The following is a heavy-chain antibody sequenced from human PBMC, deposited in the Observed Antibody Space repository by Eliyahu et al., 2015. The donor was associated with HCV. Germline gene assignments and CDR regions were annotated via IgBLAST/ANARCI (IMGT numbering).Heavy chain of an antibody. Sequence: QLQLQESGPGLVKPSETLSLTCTVSGDSISVDHFWAWIRQPPGKGLEYIGSILYTGNTHYNPALRSRVIISVDTSKNQFSLNLSSVTAADTAVYYCARLGLGSSWFYWGQGTLVTVSS. J-gene: IGHJ4*02. CDR2: ILYTGNT. D-gene: IGHD6-13*01. V-gene: IGHV4-39*01. CDR3: ARLGLGSSWFY. CDR1: GDSISVDHF.